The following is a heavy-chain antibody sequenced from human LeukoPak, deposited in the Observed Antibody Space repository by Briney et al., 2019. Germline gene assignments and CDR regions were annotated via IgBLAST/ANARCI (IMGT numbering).Heavy chain of an antibody. V-gene: IGHV4-61*02. Sequence: SETLSLTCTVSGGSISSGDYYWSWIRQPPGKGLEWIGRIYTSGSTNYNPSLKSRVTMSVDTSKNQFPLKLSSVTAADTAVYYCARDRGGRYCSSTSRYLFWFDPWGQGTLVTVSS. CDR1: GGSISSGDYY. J-gene: IGHJ5*02. D-gene: IGHD2-2*01. CDR3: ARDRGGRYCSSTSRYLFWFDP. CDR2: IYTSGST.